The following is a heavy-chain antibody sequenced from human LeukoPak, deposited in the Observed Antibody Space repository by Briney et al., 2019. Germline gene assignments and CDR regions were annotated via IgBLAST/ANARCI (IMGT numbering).Heavy chain of an antibody. J-gene: IGHJ6*03. CDR2: IKQDGSEK. CDR3: ARPRPGYYMDV. D-gene: IGHD1-1*01. V-gene: IGHV3-7*01. Sequence: GGSLRLSCAASGFTFSSYWMSWVRQAPGKGLEWVADIKQDGSEKYYVDSVKGRFTISRDNAKNSLYLQMNSLRAEDTAVYYCARPRPGYYMDVWGKGTTVTVSS. CDR1: GFTFSSYW.